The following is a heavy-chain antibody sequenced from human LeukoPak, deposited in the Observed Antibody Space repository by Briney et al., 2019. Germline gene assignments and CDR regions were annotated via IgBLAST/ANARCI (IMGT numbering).Heavy chain of an antibody. J-gene: IGHJ4*02. V-gene: IGHV3-23*01. CDR2: ISGSGGST. CDR1: GFTFSSYA. CDR3: AKEPYYYGSGDRPFDY. Sequence: TGGSLRLSCAASGFTFSSYAMSWVRRAPGKGLEWVSAISGSGGSTYYADSVKGRFTISRDNSKNTLYLQMNSLRAEDTAVYYCAKEPYYYGSGDRPFDYWGQGTLVTVSS. D-gene: IGHD3-10*01.